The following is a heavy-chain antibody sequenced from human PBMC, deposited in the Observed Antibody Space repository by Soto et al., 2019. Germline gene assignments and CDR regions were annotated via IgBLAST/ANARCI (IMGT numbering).Heavy chain of an antibody. CDR1: GGSFSGYY. V-gene: IGHV4-34*01. D-gene: IGHD4-17*01. Sequence: QVQLQQWGAGLLKPSETLSLTCAVYGGSFSGYYWSWIRQPPGKGLEWIGEINHSGSTNYNPSLKSRVTISVDTSKNQLSLKLSSVTAADTAVYYCARGRATDYGDFDYWGQGTLVTVSS. J-gene: IGHJ4*02. CDR3: ARGRATDYGDFDY. CDR2: INHSGST.